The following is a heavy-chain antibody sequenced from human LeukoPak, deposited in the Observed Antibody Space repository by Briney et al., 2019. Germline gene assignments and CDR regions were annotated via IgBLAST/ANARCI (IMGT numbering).Heavy chain of an antibody. V-gene: IGHV5-51*01. CDR3: ANLPHRKYSSGWSRPFDP. D-gene: IGHD6-19*01. CDR2: IYPGDSDT. J-gene: IGHJ5*02. Sequence: GESLKISCKGSGYSFTSYWIGWVRQMPGKGLEWMGIIYPGDSDTRYSPSFQGQVTISADKSISTAYLQWSSLKASDTAMYYCANLPHRKYSSGWSRPFDPWGQGTLVTVSS. CDR1: GYSFTSYW.